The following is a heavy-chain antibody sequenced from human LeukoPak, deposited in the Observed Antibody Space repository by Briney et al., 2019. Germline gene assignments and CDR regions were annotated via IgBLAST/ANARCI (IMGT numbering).Heavy chain of an antibody. CDR1: GGSFSGYY. CDR2: INHSGST. Sequence: PSETLSLTCAVYGGSFSGYYWSWIRQPPGKGLEWIGEINHSGSTNYNPSLKSRVTISVDTSKNQFSLKLSSVTAADTAVYYCAREGAYCGGDCYIPPIDPWGQGTLVTVSS. V-gene: IGHV4-34*01. J-gene: IGHJ5*02. CDR3: AREGAYCGGDCYIPPIDP. D-gene: IGHD2-21*02.